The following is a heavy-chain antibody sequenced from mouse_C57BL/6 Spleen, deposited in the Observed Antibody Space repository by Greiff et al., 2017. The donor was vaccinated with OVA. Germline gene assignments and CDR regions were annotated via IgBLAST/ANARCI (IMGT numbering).Heavy chain of an antibody. D-gene: IGHD2-3*01. Sequence: EVKLMESGGGLVKPGGSLKLSCAASGFTFSSYAMSWVRQTPEKRLEWVATISDGGSYTYYPDNVKGRFTISRDNAKNNLYLQMSHLKSEDTAMYYCARARYDGLEGSYYFDYWGQGTTLTVSS. J-gene: IGHJ2*01. CDR3: ARARYDGLEGSYYFDY. V-gene: IGHV5-4*03. CDR1: GFTFSSYA. CDR2: ISDGGSYT.